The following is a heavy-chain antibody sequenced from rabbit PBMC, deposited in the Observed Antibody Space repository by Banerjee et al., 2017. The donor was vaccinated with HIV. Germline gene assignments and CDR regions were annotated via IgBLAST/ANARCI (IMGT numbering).Heavy chain of an antibody. CDR3: ARDLAGVIGWNFGL. V-gene: IGHV1S40*01. Sequence: QSLEESGGDLVKPGASLTLTCTASGFSFSSRYWICWVRQAPGKRPEWIACIDAVSSGSTQYASWAKGRFTISKTSSTTVTLQMTSLTAADTATYFCARDLAGVIGWNFGLWGQGTLVTVS. D-gene: IGHD4-1*01. CDR1: GFSFSSRYW. CDR2: IDAVSSGST. J-gene: IGHJ4*01.